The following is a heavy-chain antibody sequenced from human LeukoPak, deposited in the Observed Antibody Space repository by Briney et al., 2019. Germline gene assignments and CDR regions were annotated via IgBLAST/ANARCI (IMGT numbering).Heavy chain of an antibody. CDR2: SSSDGSNE. J-gene: IGHJ4*02. CDR1: GFTFSSYA. V-gene: IGHV3-30*04. D-gene: IGHD6-19*01. Sequence: GGSLRLSCAASGFTFSSYAVHWVRQAPGKGLEWVALSSSDGSNEYFADSVEGRFTISRDNSKNTVFLQMSSLRAEDTAAYYCARSSSSGWYGRYYLDYWGQGTLVTVSS. CDR3: ARSSSSGWYGRYYLDY.